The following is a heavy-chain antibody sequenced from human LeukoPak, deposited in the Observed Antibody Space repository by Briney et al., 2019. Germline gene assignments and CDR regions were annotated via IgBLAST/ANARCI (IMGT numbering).Heavy chain of an antibody. CDR1: GITLSNYG. V-gene: IGHV3-23*01. Sequence: GGSLRLSCAVSGITLSNYGMSWVRQAPGKGLEWVAGISDRGSRTNYADSVKGRFTISTDHPKNTLYLQMNSLRAEDTAVYFCAKRGVVVRVILVGFHKEAYYFDSWGQGALVTVSS. D-gene: IGHD3-10*01. J-gene: IGHJ4*02. CDR3: AKRGVVVRVILVGFHKEAYYFDS. CDR2: ISDRGSRT.